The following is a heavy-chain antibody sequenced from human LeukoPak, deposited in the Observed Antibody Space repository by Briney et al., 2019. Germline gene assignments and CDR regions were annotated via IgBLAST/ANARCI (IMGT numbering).Heavy chain of an antibody. CDR3: AREKRTGLTGPGIAVKIGWFDP. V-gene: IGHV1-2*02. Sequence: ASVKVSCKASGYTFTGYYMHWVRQAPGQGLEWMGWINPNSGGTNYAQKFQGRVTMTRDTSISTAYMELSRLRSDDTAVYYCAREKRTGLTGPGIAVKIGWFDPWGQGTLVTVSS. D-gene: IGHD6-19*01. CDR1: GYTFTGYY. CDR2: INPNSGGT. J-gene: IGHJ5*02.